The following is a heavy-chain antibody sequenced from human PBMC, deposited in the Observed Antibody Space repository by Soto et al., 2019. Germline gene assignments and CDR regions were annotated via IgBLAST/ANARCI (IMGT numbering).Heavy chain of an antibody. CDR1: GFTFSSYS. CDR3: ARGTYETNSGSYRDFDY. Sequence: PGGSLRLSCAASGFTFSSYSMNWVRQAPGKGLEWVSYISSSSSTIYYADSVKGRFTISRDNAKNSLYLQMNSLRDEDTAVYYCARGTYETNSGSYRDFDYWGQGTLVTVSS. V-gene: IGHV3-48*02. J-gene: IGHJ4*02. CDR2: ISSSSSTI. D-gene: IGHD1-26*01.